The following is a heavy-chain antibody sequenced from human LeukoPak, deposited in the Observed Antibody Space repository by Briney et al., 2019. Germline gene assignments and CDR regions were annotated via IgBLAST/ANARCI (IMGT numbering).Heavy chain of an antibody. V-gene: IGHV3-48*03. Sequence: GGSLRLSCAASGFTFSSYEMNWVRQAPGKGLEWVSYISSGGNTIYYADSVKGRFTISRDNAKNSLYLQMNSLRAEDTAVYYCAREGMAMVSFYYWGQGTLVTVSS. CDR2: ISSGGNTI. CDR1: GFTFSSYE. CDR3: AREGMAMVSFYY. J-gene: IGHJ4*02. D-gene: IGHD4/OR15-4a*01.